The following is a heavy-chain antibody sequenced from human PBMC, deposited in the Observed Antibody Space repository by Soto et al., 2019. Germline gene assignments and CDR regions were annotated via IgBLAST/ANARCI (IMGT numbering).Heavy chain of an antibody. V-gene: IGHV3-48*02. J-gene: IGHJ4*02. D-gene: IGHD4-17*01. CDR3: ARLPKGTTVTS. CDR2: ITSTSGTI. CDR1: GFSFSNYS. Sequence: EVQLVESGGGLVQPGGSLRLSCAASGFSFSNYSMNWVCQAPGKGLEWVSYITSTSGTIYYADSVKGRFTTSRDNAKNSLYLQMNSLGDEDTAVYYCARLPKGTTVTSWGRGTLVTVSS.